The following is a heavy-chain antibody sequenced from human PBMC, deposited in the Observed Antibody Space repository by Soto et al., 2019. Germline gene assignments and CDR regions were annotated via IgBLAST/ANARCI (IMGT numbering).Heavy chain of an antibody. J-gene: IGHJ5*02. V-gene: IGHV4-34*01. Sequence: SETLSLTCAVYGGSFSGYYWSWIRQPPGKGLEWIGEINHSGSTNYNPSLKSRVTISVDTSKNQFTMKLSSMTAADTAVYYCARGVRNTMVRGVRRGWFDPWGQGTLVTVS. CDR1: GGSFSGYY. D-gene: IGHD3-10*01. CDR2: INHSGST. CDR3: ARGVRNTMVRGVRRGWFDP.